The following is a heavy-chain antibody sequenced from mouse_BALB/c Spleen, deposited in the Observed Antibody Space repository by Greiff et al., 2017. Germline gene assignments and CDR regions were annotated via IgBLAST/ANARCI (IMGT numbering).Heavy chain of an antibody. Sequence: EVMLVESGGGLVQPGGSRKLSCAASGFTFSSFGMHWVRQAPEKGLEWVAYISSGSSTIYYADTVKGRFTISRDNPKNTLFLQMTSLRSEDTAMYYCAREGIYDYDGYFDVWGAGTTVTVSS. CDR3: AREGIYDYDGYFDV. CDR1: GFTFSSFG. J-gene: IGHJ1*01. CDR2: ISSGSSTI. V-gene: IGHV5-17*02. D-gene: IGHD2-4*01.